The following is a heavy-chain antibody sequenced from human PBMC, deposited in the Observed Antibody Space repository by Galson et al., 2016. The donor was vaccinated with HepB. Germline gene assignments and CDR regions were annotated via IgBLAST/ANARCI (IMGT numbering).Heavy chain of an antibody. V-gene: IGHV3-53*01. Sequence: SLRLSCAASGFAVSSDYMSWVRQAPGKGLEWVSVLYGTGSTYYADSVKGRFTISRDNSKNTLYLQMNTLRAEDTAVYYCARLRGVVTAVYWGQGTLVTVSS. CDR1: GFAVSSDY. CDR3: ARLRGVVTAVY. D-gene: IGHD2-21*02. CDR2: LYGTGST. J-gene: IGHJ4*02.